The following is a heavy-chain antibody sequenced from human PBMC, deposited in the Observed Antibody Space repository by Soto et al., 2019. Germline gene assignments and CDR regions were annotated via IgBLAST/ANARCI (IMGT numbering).Heavy chain of an antibody. V-gene: IGHV3-21*01. Sequence: GGSLRLSCAASGFTFSSYSMNWVRQAPGKGLEWVSSISSSSSYIYYADSVKGRFTISRDNAKNSLYLQMISLRAEDTAVYYCARGKGDGQGRLRFGNWFDPWGQGTLVTVSS. CDR1: GFTFSSYS. CDR2: ISSSSSYI. D-gene: IGHD3-3*01. J-gene: IGHJ5*02. CDR3: ARGKGDGQGRLRFGNWFDP.